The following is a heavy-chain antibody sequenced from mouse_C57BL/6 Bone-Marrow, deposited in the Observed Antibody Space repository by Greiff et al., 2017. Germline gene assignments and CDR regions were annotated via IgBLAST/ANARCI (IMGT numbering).Heavy chain of an antibody. CDR1: GFNIKDDY. Sequence: VHVKQSGAELVRPGASVKLSCTASGFNIKDDYLHWVKQRPAQGLAWIGWIDPENGDTEYVSKFHGKATITADTSSNPAYLQLSSLTSEDTAVYYCTTNDGSYYWGQGTTPTVSS. CDR3: TTNDGSYY. CDR2: IDPENGDT. D-gene: IGHD1-1*01. V-gene: IGHV14-4*01. J-gene: IGHJ2*01.